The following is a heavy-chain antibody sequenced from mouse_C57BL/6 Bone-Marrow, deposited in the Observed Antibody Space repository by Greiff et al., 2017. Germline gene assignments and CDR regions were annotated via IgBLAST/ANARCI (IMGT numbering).Heavy chain of an antibody. CDR2: IDPSDSET. CDR1: GYTFTSYW. CDR3: ARGSYYYVPHWYFDV. V-gene: IGHV1-52*01. J-gene: IGHJ1*03. D-gene: IGHD1-1*01. Sequence: QVQLQQPGAELVRPGSSVKLSCKASGYTFTSYWMHWVKQRPIQGLEWIGNIDPSDSETHYNQKFKDKATLTVDKSSSTAYMQLSSLTSEDSAVYYCARGSYYYVPHWYFDVWGTGTTVTVSS.